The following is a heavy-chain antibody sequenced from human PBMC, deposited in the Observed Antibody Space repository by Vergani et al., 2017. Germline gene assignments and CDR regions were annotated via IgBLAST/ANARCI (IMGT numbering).Heavy chain of an antibody. CDR1: GYTFTGYY. V-gene: IGHV1-2*02. CDR2: INPNSGGT. D-gene: IGHD5-18*01. J-gene: IGHJ6*02. Sequence: QVQLVQSGAEVKKPGASVKVSCKASGYTFTGYYMHWVRQAPGQGLEWMGWINPNSGGTNYAQKFQGRVTMTRDTSISTAYMELSRLRSDDTAVYYCAGDTQLWTYYYGMDVWGQGTTVTVSS. CDR3: AGDTQLWTYYYGMDV.